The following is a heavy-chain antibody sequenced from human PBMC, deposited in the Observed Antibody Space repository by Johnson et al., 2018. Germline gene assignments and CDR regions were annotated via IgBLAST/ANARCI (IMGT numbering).Heavy chain of an antibody. D-gene: IGHD2-2*01. CDR2: ISYDGSIK. CDR3: ATCAASGLTVPYYYYGMDV. Sequence: QVQLVQSGGGVVQPGRSLRLSCAASGFTFSSYGMHWVRQAPGKGLEWVAVISYDGSIKYYADSVKGRLPISRDNSKNTLYLQMNSLRAGDTAVYYCATCAASGLTVPYYYYGMDVWGQGTTVTVS. V-gene: IGHV3-30*03. CDR1: GFTFSSYG. J-gene: IGHJ6*02.